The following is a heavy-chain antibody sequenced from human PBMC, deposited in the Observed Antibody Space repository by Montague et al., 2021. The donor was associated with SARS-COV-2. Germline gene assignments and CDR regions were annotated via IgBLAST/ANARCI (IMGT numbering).Heavy chain of an antibody. D-gene: IGHD2-15*01. J-gene: IGHJ4*02. Sequence: SLRLSCAASGFTFSSYAMHWVRQAPGRELEWVAVISYDGSNKYYADSVKGRFTISRDNSKNTLYLQMNSLRAEDTAVYYCARDLVVVAATPIDYWGQGTLVTVSS. CDR2: ISYDGSNK. CDR1: GFTFSSYA. CDR3: ARDLVVVAATPIDY. V-gene: IGHV3-30-3*01.